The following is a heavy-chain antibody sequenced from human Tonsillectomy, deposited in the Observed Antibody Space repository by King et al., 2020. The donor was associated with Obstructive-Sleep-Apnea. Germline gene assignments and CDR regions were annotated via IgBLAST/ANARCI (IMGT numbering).Heavy chain of an antibody. CDR3: ASYCSSTSCYPDYYYGMDV. CDR2: SSSSSSYT. CDR1: GFTFSSYS. J-gene: IGHJ6*02. Sequence: VQLVESGGGLVKPGGSLRLSCAASGFTFSSYSMSWVRQAPGKGLEWVSSSSSSSSYTCYADSVKGRFTISRDNAKNSLYLHMNSLRADDTAVYFCASYCSSTSCYPDYYYGMDVWGQGTSVTVSS. D-gene: IGHD2-2*01. V-gene: IGHV3-21*01.